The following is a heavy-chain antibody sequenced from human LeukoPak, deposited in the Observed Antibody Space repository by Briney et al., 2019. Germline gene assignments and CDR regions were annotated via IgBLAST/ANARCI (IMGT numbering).Heavy chain of an antibody. CDR3: ARVLRYFDSNRYYYYGMDV. J-gene: IGHJ6*02. CDR1: GGTFSSYA. CDR2: VIPIFGTA. V-gene: IGHV1-69*13. Sequence: SVEVSCKASGGTFSSYAISWVRQAPGQGLEWMGGVIPIFGTANYAQKFQGRVTITADESTSTAYMELSSLRSEDTAVYYCARVLRYFDSNRYYYYGMDVWGQGTTVTVSS. D-gene: IGHD3-9*01.